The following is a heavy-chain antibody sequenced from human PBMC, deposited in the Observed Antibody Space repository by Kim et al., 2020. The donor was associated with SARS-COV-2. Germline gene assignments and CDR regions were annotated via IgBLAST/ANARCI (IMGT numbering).Heavy chain of an antibody. CDR3: ARERNYYDSSGYYPEAFDF. J-gene: IGHJ3*01. D-gene: IGHD3-22*01. Sequence: SETLSLTCTVSGGSISSGGYYWSWIRQHPGKGLEWIGYIYYSGSTYYNPSLKSRVTISVDTSKNQFSLKLSSVTAADTAVYYCARERNYYDSSGYYPEAFDFWGQGTMVTVSS. CDR1: GGSISSGGYY. V-gene: IGHV4-31*03. CDR2: IYYSGST.